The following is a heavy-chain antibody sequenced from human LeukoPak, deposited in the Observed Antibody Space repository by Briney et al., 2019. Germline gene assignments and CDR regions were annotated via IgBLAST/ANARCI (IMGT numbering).Heavy chain of an antibody. J-gene: IGHJ4*02. V-gene: IGHV3-7*01. D-gene: IGHD2-2*01. Sequence: GGSLRLSCAASGFTFSSYTMNWVRQAPGKGLEWVANIKQDGSEKYYVDSVKGRFTISGDNAKNSLYLQMNSLRAEDTAVYYCARGSYDGWPDFDYWGQGTLVTVSS. CDR1: GFTFSSYT. CDR2: IKQDGSEK. CDR3: ARGSYDGWPDFDY.